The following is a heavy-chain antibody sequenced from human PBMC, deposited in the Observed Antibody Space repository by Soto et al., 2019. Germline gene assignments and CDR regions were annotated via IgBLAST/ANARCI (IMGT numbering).Heavy chain of an antibody. J-gene: IGHJ4*02. CDR3: ASVPYYDFWSGYSGTEYYFDY. D-gene: IGHD3-3*01. V-gene: IGHV4-59*08. CDR2: IYYSGST. Sequence: SETLSLTCTVSGGSISSYYWSWIRQPPGKGLEWIGYIYYSGSTNYNPSLKSRVPISVDTSKNQFSLKLSSVTAADTAVYYCASVPYYDFWSGYSGTEYYFDYWGQGTLVTVSS. CDR1: GGSISSYY.